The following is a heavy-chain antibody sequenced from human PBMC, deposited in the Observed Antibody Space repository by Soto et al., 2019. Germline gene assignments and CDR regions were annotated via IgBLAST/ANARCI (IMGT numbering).Heavy chain of an antibody. V-gene: IGHV1-69*13. CDR3: ARDLAPYSNYFHYYYGMDV. D-gene: IGHD4-4*01. CDR1: GGTFSSYA. CDR2: IIPIFGTA. J-gene: IGHJ6*02. Sequence: SVKVSCKASGGTFSSYAISWVRQAPGQGLEWMGGIIPIFGTANYAQKFQGRVTITADESTSTAYMELSSLRAEDTAVYYCARDLAPYSNYFHYYYGMDVWGQGTTVTVSS.